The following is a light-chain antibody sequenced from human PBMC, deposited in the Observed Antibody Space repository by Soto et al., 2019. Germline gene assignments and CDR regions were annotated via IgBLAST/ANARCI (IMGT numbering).Light chain of an antibody. CDR3: RHNGGSPLT. J-gene: IGKJ4*01. CDR2: GAS. CDR1: QSVGTR. Sequence: LVFTQSPATLSLYTWERATLSCSAAQSVGTRLAWYQHKTGQAPRLLITGASSRTTGIPDRFTGRGSETTFTLTISRLEPEEFAVNYFRHNGGSPLTFGEGTRVDIK. V-gene: IGKV3-20*01.